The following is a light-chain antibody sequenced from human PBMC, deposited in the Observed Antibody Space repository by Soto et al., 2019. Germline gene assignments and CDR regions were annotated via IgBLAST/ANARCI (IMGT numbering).Light chain of an antibody. Sequence: DIQMTQSPSSVSASVGDRVTITCRASQGISSWLAWYQQKPGKAPKLLIYAASSFQSGVPSRFNRSGSRTDFTLTISSLQPEHLATYYCQLSNSFPLTFGGGTKVEIK. CDR2: AAS. CDR1: QGISSW. J-gene: IGKJ4*01. CDR3: QLSNSFPLT. V-gene: IGKV1-12*01.